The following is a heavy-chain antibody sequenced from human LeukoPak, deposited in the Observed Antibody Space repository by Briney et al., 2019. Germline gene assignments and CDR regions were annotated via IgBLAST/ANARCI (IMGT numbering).Heavy chain of an antibody. CDR3: VAEFLAYDAFDI. V-gene: IGHV3-9*01. CDR1: GFTFDDYA. J-gene: IGHJ3*02. Sequence: LTGGSLRLSCAASGFTFDDYAMYWVRQAPGKGLEWVSGISWNSGSIGYADSVKGRFTISRDNAKNSLYLQMNSLRAEDTALYYCVAEFLAYDAFDIWGQGTRVTVSS. CDR2: ISWNSGSI.